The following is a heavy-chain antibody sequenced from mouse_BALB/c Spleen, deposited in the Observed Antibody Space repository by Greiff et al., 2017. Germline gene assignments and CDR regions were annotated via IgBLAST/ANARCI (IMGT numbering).Heavy chain of an antibody. Sequence: EVKLVESGGGLVKPGGSLKLSCAASGFTFSSYAMSWVRQSPEKRLEWVAEISSGGSYTYYPDTVTGRFTISRDNAKNTLYLEMSSLRSEDTAMYYCAKGEIYAMDYWGQGTSVTVSS. CDR3: AKGEIYAMDY. CDR2: ISSGGSYT. V-gene: IGHV5-9-4*01. CDR1: GFTFSSYA. J-gene: IGHJ4*01. D-gene: IGHD2-13*01.